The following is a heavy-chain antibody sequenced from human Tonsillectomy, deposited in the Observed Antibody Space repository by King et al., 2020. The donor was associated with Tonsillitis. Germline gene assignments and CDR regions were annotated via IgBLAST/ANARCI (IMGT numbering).Heavy chain of an antibody. Sequence: QLVQSGAEVKKPGSSVKVSCKSSGGTFSSYAISWVRQAPGQGLEWMGGIVPVFGTANYAQHVKGRVTISADESTDTAYLELRSLKSEDTAVYYCGRDRGWIFGAHRHNLDPWGQGTLLTVSS. D-gene: IGHD3-3*01. J-gene: IGHJ5*02. V-gene: IGHV1-69*01. CDR2: IVPVFGTA. CDR1: GGTFSSYA. CDR3: GRDRGWIFGAHRHNLDP.